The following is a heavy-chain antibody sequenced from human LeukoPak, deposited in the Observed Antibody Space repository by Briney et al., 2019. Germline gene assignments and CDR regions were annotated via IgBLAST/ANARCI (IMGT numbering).Heavy chain of an antibody. D-gene: IGHD1-1*01. V-gene: IGHV3-23*01. J-gene: IGHJ5*02. CDR1: GFTFSSYA. CDR3: VKEGEGHCYNPTTGPPT. Sequence: PGGSLRLSCAASGFTFSSYAMSWVRQEPGKGPEWVSGISDDSFSTYYTDSLRGRFTISRDNSKSTVYLQMNNLGDDDTAVYYCVKEGEGHCYNPTTGPPTWGQGTLVTVSS. CDR2: ISDDSFST.